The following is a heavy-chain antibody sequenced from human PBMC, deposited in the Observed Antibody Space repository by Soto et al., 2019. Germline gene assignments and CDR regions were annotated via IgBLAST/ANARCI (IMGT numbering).Heavy chain of an antibody. D-gene: IGHD3-10*01. CDR2: ISSSSSYI. Sequence: PGRSLRLSCAASGFTFSSYSMNWVRQATGKGLEWVSSISSSSSYIYYADSVKGRFTISRDNAKNTLYLQMNSLRAEDTAVYYCAKGRAPFLGRGMDVWGQGTTVTVSS. J-gene: IGHJ6*02. V-gene: IGHV3-21*04. CDR1: GFTFSSYS. CDR3: AKGRAPFLGRGMDV.